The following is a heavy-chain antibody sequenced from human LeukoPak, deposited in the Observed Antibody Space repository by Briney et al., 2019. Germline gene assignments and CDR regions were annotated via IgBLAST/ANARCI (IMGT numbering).Heavy chain of an antibody. CDR2: ISGSGGST. V-gene: IGHV3-23*01. CDR1: GFTFSSYG. CDR3: ARSKTQDVDAFDI. J-gene: IGHJ3*02. Sequence: GGSLRLSCAASGFTFSSYGMSWVRQAPGKGLEWVSAISGSGGSTYYADSVKGRFTISRDNSKNTLYLQMNSLRAEDTAVYYCARSKTQDVDAFDIWGQGTMVTVSS.